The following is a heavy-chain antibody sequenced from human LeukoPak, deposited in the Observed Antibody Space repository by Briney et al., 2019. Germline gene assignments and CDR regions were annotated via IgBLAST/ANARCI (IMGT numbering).Heavy chain of an antibody. CDR1: GFTFSSSE. CDR3: AREDSRDALDI. J-gene: IGHJ3*02. CDR2: IYRDDRPR. D-gene: IGHD3-22*01. V-gene: IGHV3-48*03. Sequence: GGSLRLSCEGSGFTFSSSEMNWVRQAPGKGLEWLSYIYRDDRPRYYADSVKGRFTIPRDDARNSLYLQMSSLRAEDTAVYYCAREDSRDALDIWGRGTLVTVSS.